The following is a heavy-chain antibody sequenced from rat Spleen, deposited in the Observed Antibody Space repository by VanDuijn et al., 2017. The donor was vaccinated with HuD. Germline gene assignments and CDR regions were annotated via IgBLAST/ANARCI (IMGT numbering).Heavy chain of an antibody. Sequence: EVQLVESDGGLVQPGRSLKLSCAASGFTFSDYYMAWVRQAPKKGLEWVATIIYDGSSTYYRDSVKGRFTISRDNAKSTLYLQMDSLRSEDTATYYCARHNYGGYPPFDYWGQGVMVTVSS. CDR3: ARHNYGGYPPFDY. J-gene: IGHJ2*01. D-gene: IGHD1-11*01. V-gene: IGHV5-17*01. CDR2: IIYDGSST. CDR1: GFTFSDYY.